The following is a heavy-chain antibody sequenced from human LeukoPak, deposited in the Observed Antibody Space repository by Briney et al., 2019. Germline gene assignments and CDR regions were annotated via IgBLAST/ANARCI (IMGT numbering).Heavy chain of an antibody. V-gene: IGHV3-11*01. J-gene: IGHJ4*02. CDR1: GFSFSDYH. CDR3: AKGTKPVMTIPDY. Sequence: PGGSLRLSCAGSGFSFSDYHMSWIRQAPGKGLEWVSYISGSGSTIYYADSVKGRFTISRDNAKNSLFLQMNSLRAEDTAMYYCAKGTKPVMTIPDYWGQGILVTVSS. D-gene: IGHD1/OR15-1a*01. CDR2: ISGSGSTI.